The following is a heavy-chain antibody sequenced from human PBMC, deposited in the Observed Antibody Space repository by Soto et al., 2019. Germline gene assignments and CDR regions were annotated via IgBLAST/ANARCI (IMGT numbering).Heavy chain of an antibody. V-gene: IGHV2-5*02. CDR1: GFSLNTGGVG. CDR3: ARRRGGFGGGWTTPYFDY. D-gene: IGHD6-19*01. J-gene: IGHJ4*02. CDR2: IYWDDDK. Sequence: QITLKESGPTVVKPTQTLTLTCSLSGFSLNTGGVGVGWIRQPPGKALEWLAVIYWDDDKSWNPSLRDRLTIHRDAPDDQVVLTVTNMDPVDTGTYYCARRRGGFGGGWTTPYFDYWGQGTLVTVSS.